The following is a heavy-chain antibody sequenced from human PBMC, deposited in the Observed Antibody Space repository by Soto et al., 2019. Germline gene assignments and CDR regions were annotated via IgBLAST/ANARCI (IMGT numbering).Heavy chain of an antibody. Sequence: SETLSLTCTVSGASVSSGGYYWSWILQHPGMGLEWIGYMYYSGTTYYNPTLKSRVDISIDTSKNQFSLKLTSLTAADTAVFYCAGGARWSTLCHSWGNGKMVNVSP. V-gene: IGHV4-31*03. D-gene: IGHD2-15*01. CDR1: GASVSSGGYY. CDR2: MYYSGTT. J-gene: IGHJ5*01. CDR3: AGGARWSTLCHS.